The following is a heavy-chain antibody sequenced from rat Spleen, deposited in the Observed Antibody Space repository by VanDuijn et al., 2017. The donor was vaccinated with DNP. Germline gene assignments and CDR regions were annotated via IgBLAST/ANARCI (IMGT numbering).Heavy chain of an antibody. J-gene: IGHJ3*01. CDR2: IFAGDGFI. V-gene: IGHV1-29*01. Sequence: QVKLLQSGTELAKPGSSVKLSCKTSGFTFSNSYMSWLKQMPGQSFEWIGNIFAGDGFINYNQKFKGKATLTVDTSSSTAYMDLSSLTSEDSALYFCARPSPYWYDDYYHPNWFAYWGQGTLVTVSS. CDR3: ARPSPYWYDDYYHPNWFAY. CDR1: GFTFSNSY. D-gene: IGHD1-12*03.